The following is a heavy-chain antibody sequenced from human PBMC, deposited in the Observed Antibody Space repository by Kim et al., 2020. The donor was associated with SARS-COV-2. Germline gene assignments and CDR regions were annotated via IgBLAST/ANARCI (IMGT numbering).Heavy chain of an antibody. J-gene: IGHJ4*02. CDR3: ARGYCSGGSCYSLYDY. Sequence: SVTGRFTISRENSKKQLYLQMNSLRAEDTAVYYCARGYCSGGSCYSLYDYWGQGTLVTVSS. V-gene: IGHV3-23*01. D-gene: IGHD2-15*01.